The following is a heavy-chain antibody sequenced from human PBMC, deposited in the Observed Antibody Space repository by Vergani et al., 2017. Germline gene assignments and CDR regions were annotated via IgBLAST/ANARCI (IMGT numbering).Heavy chain of an antibody. J-gene: IGHJ6*03. CDR1: GFTFSSYA. CDR2: IYSGGSST. V-gene: IGHV3-23*03. Sequence: EVQLLESGGGLVQPGGSLRLSCAASGFTFSSYAMSWVRQAPGKGLEWVSVIYSGGSSTYYADSVKGRFTISRDNSKNTLYLQMNSLRAEDTAVYYCAKDLVGTVTKSISYMDVWGKGTTVTVSS. CDR3: AKDLVGTVTKSISYMDV. D-gene: IGHD4-17*01.